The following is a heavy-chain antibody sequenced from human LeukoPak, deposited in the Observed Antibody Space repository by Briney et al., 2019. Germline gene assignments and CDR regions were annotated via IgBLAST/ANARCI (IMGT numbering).Heavy chain of an antibody. CDR2: ISSSGSTI. CDR1: GFTFSSNA. D-gene: IGHD6-19*01. V-gene: IGHV3-48*03. Sequence: GGSLRLSCVVSGFTFSSNAMNWVRQAPGKGLEWVSYISSSGSTIYYADSVKGRFTISRDNAKNSLYLQMNSLRAEDTAVYYCARDGGVAGTVTDYWGQGTLVTVSS. CDR3: ARDGGVAGTVTDY. J-gene: IGHJ4*02.